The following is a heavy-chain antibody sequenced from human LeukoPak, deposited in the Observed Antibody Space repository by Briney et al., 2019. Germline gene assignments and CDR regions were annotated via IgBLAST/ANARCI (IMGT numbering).Heavy chain of an antibody. J-gene: IGHJ6*01. CDR1: GVPIGSYS. CDR2: IYKTGTT. Sequence: SETLSLTCTVSGVPIGSYSWSWVRQSPGKGLEWIASIYKTGTTKYNPSLKSRVTISPGASNQQGWSLRLSSVTAADTAVYFCARFIAFNYYYAMDVWGQGTTVIV. V-gene: IGHV4-59*01. D-gene: IGHD3-3*02. CDR3: ARFIAFNYYYAMDV.